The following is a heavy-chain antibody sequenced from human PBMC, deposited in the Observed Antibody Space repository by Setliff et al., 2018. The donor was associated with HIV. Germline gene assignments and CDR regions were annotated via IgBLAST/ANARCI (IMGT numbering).Heavy chain of an antibody. D-gene: IGHD3-22*01. CDR2: ISGSGGST. CDR3: AKDRGAYDYFDY. J-gene: IGHJ4*02. Sequence: GGSLRLSCAASGFTFSSYAMSWVRQAPGKGLEWVSAISGSGGSTYYADSVKGRFTISRDNSKNTLSLQMNSLGAEDTAVYYCAKDRGAYDYFDYWGQGTLVTVSS. CDR1: GFTFSSYA. V-gene: IGHV3-23*01.